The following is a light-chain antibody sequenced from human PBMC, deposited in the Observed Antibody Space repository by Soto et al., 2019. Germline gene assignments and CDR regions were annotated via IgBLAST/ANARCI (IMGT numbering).Light chain of an antibody. J-gene: IGLJ1*01. CDR2: EVS. CDR1: SSDVGGYNY. V-gene: IGLV2-8*01. CDR3: SSYTSSSTLV. Sequence: QSVLTQPPSASGSPGQSVTISCTGTSSDVGGYNYVSWYQQHPGKAPKLMIYEVSKRPSGVPDRFSGSKSGNTASLTISGLQAEDEADYYCSSYTSSSTLVFGTGTKVTAL.